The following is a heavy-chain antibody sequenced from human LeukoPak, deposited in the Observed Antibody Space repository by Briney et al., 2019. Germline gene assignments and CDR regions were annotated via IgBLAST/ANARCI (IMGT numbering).Heavy chain of an antibody. V-gene: IGHV7-4-1*02. CDR3: ARDRWGDGYNYFHAFDI. J-gene: IGHJ3*02. D-gene: IGHD5-24*01. Sequence: ASVKVSCKTSGYTITNYGLNWVRQAPGLGLEWTGWINTNNGNPTYAQGFTGRFVFSLDTSVSTTYLQISSLKAEDTAVYYCARDRWGDGYNYFHAFDIWGQGTMVTVSS. CDR2: INTNNGNP. CDR1: GYTITNYG.